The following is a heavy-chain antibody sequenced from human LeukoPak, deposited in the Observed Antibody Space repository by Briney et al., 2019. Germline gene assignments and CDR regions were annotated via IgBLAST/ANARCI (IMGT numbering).Heavy chain of an antibody. D-gene: IGHD6-13*01. V-gene: IGHV4-34*01. J-gene: IGHJ5*02. CDR3: ARGAAAAGTFGWFDP. CDR1: GGSFSGYY. CDR2: INHSGST. Sequence: SETLSLTCAVYGGSFSGYYWSWIRQPPGKGLEWIGEINHSGSTNYNPSLKSRATTSVDTSKNQFSLKLSSVTAAGTAVYYCARGAAAAGTFGWFDPWGQGTLVTVSS.